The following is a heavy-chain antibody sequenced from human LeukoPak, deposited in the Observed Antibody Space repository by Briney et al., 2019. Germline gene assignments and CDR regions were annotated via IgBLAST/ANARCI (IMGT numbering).Heavy chain of an antibody. D-gene: IGHD2-8*02. CDR3: ARDRRRYCTGGSCSDAFDI. V-gene: IGHV1-18*04. CDR1: GYTFTRYG. Sequence: ASVKVSCKASGYTFTRYGISWVRQAPGQGLEWMGWINTYNGNTLYAQKLQGRVTMTTDTSTTTAYMELRSLRSDDTAVYFCARDRRRYCTGGSCSDAFDIWGQGTMVTVSS. J-gene: IGHJ3*02. CDR2: INTYNGNT.